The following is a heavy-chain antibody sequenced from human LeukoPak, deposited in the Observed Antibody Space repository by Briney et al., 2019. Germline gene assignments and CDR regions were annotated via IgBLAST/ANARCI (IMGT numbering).Heavy chain of an antibody. CDR2: INHSGST. D-gene: IGHD3-3*01. CDR3: ARGFSFWRSPFDY. J-gene: IGHJ4*02. V-gene: IGHV4-34*01. CDR1: GGSFSGYY. Sequence: SETLSLTCAVYGGSFSGYYWSWIRQPPGKGLEWIGEINHSGSTNYNPSLKSRVTISVDTSKNEFSLKLSSVTAADTAVYYCARGFSFWRSPFDYWGQGTLVTVSS.